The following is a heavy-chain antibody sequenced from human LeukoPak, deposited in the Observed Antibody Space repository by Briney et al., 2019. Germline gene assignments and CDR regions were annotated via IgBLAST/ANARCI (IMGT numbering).Heavy chain of an antibody. CDR3: VPSANYYYFDY. V-gene: IGHV1-2*02. J-gene: IGHJ4*02. CDR1: GYTFTNYY. Sequence: ASVKVSCKASGYTFTNYYMHWVRQAPGLGFEWMGWINPKSGGTSYPQKFQGRLTMTRDTSISTAYMELSRLRSDDRAVYYCVPSANYYYFDYWGQGTLVTVSS. D-gene: IGHD4/OR15-4a*01. CDR2: INPKSGGT.